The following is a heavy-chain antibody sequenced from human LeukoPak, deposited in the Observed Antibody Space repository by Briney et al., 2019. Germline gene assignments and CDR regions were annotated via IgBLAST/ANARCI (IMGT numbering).Heavy chain of an antibody. CDR1: GFTFSNHA. D-gene: IGHD3-22*01. CDR2: INSDGSST. Sequence: GGSLRLSCAASGFTFSNHAMSWVRQAPGKGLVWVSRINSDGSSTTYADSVKGRFTISRDNAKNTLYLQMNSLRAEDTAVYYCASAPYYYDTSGFLIWGQGTMVTVSS. V-gene: IGHV3-74*01. J-gene: IGHJ3*02. CDR3: ASAPYYYDTSGFLI.